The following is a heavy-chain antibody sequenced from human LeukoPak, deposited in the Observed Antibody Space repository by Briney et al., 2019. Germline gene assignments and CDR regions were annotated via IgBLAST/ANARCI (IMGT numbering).Heavy chain of an antibody. J-gene: IGHJ5*02. CDR1: GYTFTSYD. D-gene: IGHD4-17*01. V-gene: IGHV1-8*01. CDR3: ASLYGDYDWFDP. Sequence: GASVKVSCKASGYTFTSYDINWVRQATGQGLEWMGWMNPNSGNTGYAQKFQGRVTMTRNTSISTAYMELSSLRSEDTAVYYCASLYGDYDWFDPWGQGTLVTVSS. CDR2: MNPNSGNT.